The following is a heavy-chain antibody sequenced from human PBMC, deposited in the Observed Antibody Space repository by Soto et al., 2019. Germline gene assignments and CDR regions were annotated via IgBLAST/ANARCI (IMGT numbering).Heavy chain of an antibody. V-gene: IGHV4-4*07. CDR1: GGSISPFY. CDR3: ARASYDSIGYTFDY. D-gene: IGHD3-22*01. J-gene: IGHJ4*02. CDR2: VYPTGST. Sequence: SETLSLTCTVSGGSISPFYWNWIRQSAGKGLEWIGRVYPTGSTNYNHSLKSRVSMSVDTSKNQFSLKLGSVTAADTAVYYCARASYDSIGYTFDYWGQGTLVTVSS.